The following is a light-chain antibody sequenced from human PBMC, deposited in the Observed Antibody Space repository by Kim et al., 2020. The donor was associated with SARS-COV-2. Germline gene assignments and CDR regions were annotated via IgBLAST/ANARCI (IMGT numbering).Light chain of an antibody. Sequence: SPGQTASLPCSGDKLGNNYASLYQRKPGQSPVLVISQDSKRPSGSPERFSGPNSGDTATLTISGTQAMDEADYYCQAWDSSTAGVFGTGTKVTVL. CDR3: QAWDSSTAGV. CDR2: QDS. CDR1: KLGNNY. J-gene: IGLJ1*01. V-gene: IGLV3-1*01.